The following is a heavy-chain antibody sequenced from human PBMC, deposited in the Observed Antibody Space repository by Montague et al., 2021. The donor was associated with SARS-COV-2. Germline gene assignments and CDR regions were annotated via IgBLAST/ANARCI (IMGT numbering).Heavy chain of an antibody. D-gene: IGHD3-10*01. J-gene: IGHJ4*02. CDR3: ARGMMRGVTTPFDY. CDR2: IYCSGTT. V-gene: IGHV4-39*02. CDR1: SGSIISSGYY. Sequence: SETLSLTCSVSSGSIISSGYYWGWIRQPPGKELEWIGNIYCSGTTYYNPSLQSRGTISVDTSKNHLSLRLSSVTAADTAVYFCARGMMRGVTTPFDYWGQGSQVTVSS.